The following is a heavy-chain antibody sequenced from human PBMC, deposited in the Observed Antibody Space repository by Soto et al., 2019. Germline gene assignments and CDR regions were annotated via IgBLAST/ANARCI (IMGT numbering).Heavy chain of an antibody. D-gene: IGHD1-1*01. J-gene: IGHJ5*02. CDR1: GFTFSNYF. V-gene: IGHV3-74*01. CDR3: ARTYVPGIAGFDP. Sequence: GGSLRLSCAASGFTFSNYFMHWVRQVPGEGLVWVSRMSGDGKTISYADSVKGRFTISRDNAKNTLYLQMNSLRVEDTAVYYCARTYVPGIAGFDPWGQGTLVTVPS. CDR2: MSGDGKTI.